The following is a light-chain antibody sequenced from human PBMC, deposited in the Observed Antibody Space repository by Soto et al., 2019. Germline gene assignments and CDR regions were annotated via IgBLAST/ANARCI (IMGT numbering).Light chain of an antibody. V-gene: IGLV2-18*02. Sequence: LTQPPSVSGSPGQSVTISCTGTSSDVGSYNRVSWYQQPPGTAPKLMIYEVSNRPSGVPDRFSGSKSGNTASLTISGLQPEDEADYYCNSYTSSNTYVFGTGTKVTVL. CDR1: SSDVGSYNR. CDR2: EVS. J-gene: IGLJ1*01. CDR3: NSYTSSNTYV.